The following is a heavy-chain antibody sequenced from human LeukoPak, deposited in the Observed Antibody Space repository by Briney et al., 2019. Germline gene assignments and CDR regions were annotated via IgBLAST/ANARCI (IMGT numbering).Heavy chain of an antibody. CDR1: GFTFSDYY. J-gene: IGHJ4*02. D-gene: IGHD3-10*01. V-gene: IGHV3-11*01. CDR2: ISSSGSTK. CDR3: ARDGHAYGRGSPHY. Sequence: GVSLRLSCAASGFTFSDYYMSWIRQAPGKGQEWVSYISSSGSTKYYSDSVKGRFTISRDNAKNSYLQMNSLRAEDTAVYYCARDGHAYGRGSPHYWGQGTLVTVSS.